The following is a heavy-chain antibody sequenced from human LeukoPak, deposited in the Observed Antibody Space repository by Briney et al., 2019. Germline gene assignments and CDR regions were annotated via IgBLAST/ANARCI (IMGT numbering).Heavy chain of an antibody. J-gene: IGHJ5*02. CDR1: GFTFSSYG. CDR2: IRYDGSNK. CDR3: AKSAWFGESVPNWFGP. V-gene: IGHV3-30*02. Sequence: GGSLRLSCAASGFTFSSYGMHWVRQAPGKGLEWVAFIRYDGSNKYYADSVKGRFTISRDNSKNTLYLQMNSLRAEDTAVYYCAKSAWFGESVPNWFGPWGQGTLVTVSS. D-gene: IGHD3-10*01.